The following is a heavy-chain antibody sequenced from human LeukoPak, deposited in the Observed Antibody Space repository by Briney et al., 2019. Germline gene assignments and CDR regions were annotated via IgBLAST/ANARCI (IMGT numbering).Heavy chain of an antibody. J-gene: IGHJ4*02. Sequence: PGGSLRLSCAASGFIFSDSSINWIRQAPGKGLEWVSGFTRNDETTSYADSVKGRFTISRDNSRDTLYLQMNSLTAEDTAVYYCAKVKVVGYSTFDYWGQGTPVTVSP. V-gene: IGHV3-23*01. D-gene: IGHD3-22*01. CDR2: FTRNDETT. CDR1: GFIFSDSS. CDR3: AKVKVVGYSTFDY.